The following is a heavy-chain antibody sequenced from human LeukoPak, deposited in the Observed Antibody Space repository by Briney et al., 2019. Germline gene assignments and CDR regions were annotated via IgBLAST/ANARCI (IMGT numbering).Heavy chain of an antibody. Sequence: GGSLRLSCAASRFTFSSYVMHWVRQAPGKGLEWVAFIRYDGTNRYYADSVKGRFTISRDNSKNTLYLQMNSLRAEDTAVYYCAKSTIVGATVDAFDIWGQGTMVTVSS. CDR1: RFTFSSYV. D-gene: IGHD1-26*01. CDR3: AKSTIVGATVDAFDI. V-gene: IGHV3-30*02. J-gene: IGHJ3*02. CDR2: IRYDGTNR.